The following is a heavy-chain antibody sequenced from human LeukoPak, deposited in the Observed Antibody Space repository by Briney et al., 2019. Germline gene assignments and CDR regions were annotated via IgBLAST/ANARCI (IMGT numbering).Heavy chain of an antibody. CDR1: GGSFSGYY. D-gene: IGHD1-26*01. CDR3: AREGAVLRTFDY. CDR2: INHSGNP. V-gene: IGHV4-34*01. Sequence: SETLSLTCAVYGGSFSGYYWSWIRQPPGKGLEWIGEINHSGNPNHNPSLKSRVAISVDTPKNQFSLKLSSVTAADTAVYYCAREGAVLRTFDYWGQGTLVTVSS. J-gene: IGHJ4*02.